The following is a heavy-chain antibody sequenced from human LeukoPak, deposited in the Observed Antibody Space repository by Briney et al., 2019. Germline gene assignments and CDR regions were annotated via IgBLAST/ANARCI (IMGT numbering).Heavy chain of an antibody. V-gene: IGHV4-61*01. CDR3: AARDSSSWYGAFDI. J-gene: IGHJ3*02. CDR2: IYYSGST. CDR1: GGSVSSGSYY. Sequence: SETLSLTCTVSGGSVSSGSYYWTWIRQPPGKGLEWIGYIYYSGSTNYNPSLKSRVIISRDTSKNQLSLKLSSVTAADTAVYYCAARDSSSWYGAFDIWGQGTMVTVSS. D-gene: IGHD6-13*01.